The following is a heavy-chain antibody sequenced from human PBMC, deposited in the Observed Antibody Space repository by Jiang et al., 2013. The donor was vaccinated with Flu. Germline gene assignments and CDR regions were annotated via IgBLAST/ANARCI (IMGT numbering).Heavy chain of an antibody. V-gene: IGHV5-10-1*01. D-gene: IGHD2-2*01. CDR2: IDPSDSYT. Sequence: GAEVKKPGESLRISCKGSGYSFTNYWITWVRQMPGKGLEWMGRIDPSDSYTNYNPSFRGHVTISADKSISTAYLQWSSLKASDTAMFYCARHDYSTSDWFDPWGQGTLVTVSS. J-gene: IGHJ5*02. CDR3: ARHDYSTSDWFDP. CDR1: GYSFTNYW.